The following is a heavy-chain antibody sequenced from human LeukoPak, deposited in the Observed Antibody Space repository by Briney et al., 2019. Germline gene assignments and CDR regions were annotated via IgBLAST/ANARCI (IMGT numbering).Heavy chain of an antibody. V-gene: IGHV3-33*01. D-gene: IGHD3-22*01. CDR1: GFTFSSYG. CDR3: ARDYYDSSGYFTSPCY. CDR2: IWYDGSNK. J-gene: IGHJ4*02. Sequence: GGSLRLSCAASGFTFSSYGMHWVRQAPGKGLEWVAVIWYDGSNKYYADSVKGRFTISRDNPKNTLYLQMNSLRAEDTAVYYCARDYYDSSGYFTSPCYWGQGTLVTVSS.